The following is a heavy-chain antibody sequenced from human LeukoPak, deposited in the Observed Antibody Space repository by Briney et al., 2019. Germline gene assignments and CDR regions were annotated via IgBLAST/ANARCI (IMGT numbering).Heavy chain of an antibody. Sequence: PGGSLRLSCAASGFTFRGYSDSWMSWVRRAPGKGLEWVANIKQDGSEKYYVDSVKCRFTISRDNATHSLFLQMNSLRAEDTAVYCCARVGRYSYAHNSWGQGTLVTVSS. V-gene: IGHV3-7*01. CDR1: GFTFRGYSDSW. CDR3: ARVGRYSYAHNS. CDR2: IKQDGSEK. D-gene: IGHD5-18*01. J-gene: IGHJ4*02.